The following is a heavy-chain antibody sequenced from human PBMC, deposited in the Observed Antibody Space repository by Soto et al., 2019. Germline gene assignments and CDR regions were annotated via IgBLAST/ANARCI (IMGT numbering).Heavy chain of an antibody. CDR3: ARRWGTTCDY. D-gene: IGHD3-16*01. J-gene: IGHJ4*02. CDR2: IYYSGST. CDR1: GGSISSYY. V-gene: IGHV4-59*08. Sequence: QVQLQESGPGLVKPSETLSLTCTVSGGSISSYYWSWIRQPPGKGLEWIGYIYYSGSTNYNPSLKSRVTLSVDTPKNQFSLKRSSVTAADTAVYYCARRWGTTCDYWGQRTLVTVSS.